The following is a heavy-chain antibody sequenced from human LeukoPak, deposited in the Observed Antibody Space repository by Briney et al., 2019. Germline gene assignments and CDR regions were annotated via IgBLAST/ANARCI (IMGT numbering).Heavy chain of an antibody. CDR2: MNSDGTVT. CDR1: GFTLSGYW. D-gene: IGHD2-21*01. J-gene: IGHJ4*02. V-gene: IGHV3-74*01. Sequence: GGSLRLSCAASGFTLSGYWMHWVRHAPGEGLVWVSRMNSDGTVTTYADSVRGRFTISRDNARNTLYLQMSSLRAEDTAVYYCARYVVASACFDSWGQGTPVTVSS. CDR3: ARYVVASACFDS.